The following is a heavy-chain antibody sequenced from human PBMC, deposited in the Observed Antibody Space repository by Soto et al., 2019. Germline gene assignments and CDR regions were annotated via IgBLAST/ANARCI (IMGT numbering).Heavy chain of an antibody. D-gene: IGHD5-12*01. CDR3: ARGYRGGYKTCDY. CDR1: NGSFSGYS. Sequence: SSETLSLTCAVHNGSFSGYSWTWIRQPPGKGLEWIGEINHSGTTYYNPSLKSRVTISVDTSKNQFSLRLNSMTAADTAVYFCARGYRGGYKTCDYWGPGTLVTSPQ. CDR2: INHSGTT. J-gene: IGHJ4*02. V-gene: IGHV4-34*01.